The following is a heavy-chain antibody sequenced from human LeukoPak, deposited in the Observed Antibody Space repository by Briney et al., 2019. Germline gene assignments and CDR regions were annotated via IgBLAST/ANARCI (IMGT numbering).Heavy chain of an antibody. CDR1: GYTFTDYY. D-gene: IGHD2-2*01. J-gene: IGHJ5*02. Sequence: ASVKVSCKASGYTFTDYYMHWVRQAPGQGLEWMGWINPNSGGTNYAQKFQGRVTMTRDTSISTAYMDLSRLRSDDTAVYYCARGRFAVVPAATEFDPWGQGTLVTVSS. V-gene: IGHV1-2*02. CDR3: ARGRFAVVPAATEFDP. CDR2: INPNSGGT.